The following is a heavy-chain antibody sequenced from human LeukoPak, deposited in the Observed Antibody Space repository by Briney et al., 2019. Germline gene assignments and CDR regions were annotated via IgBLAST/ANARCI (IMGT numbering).Heavy chain of an antibody. Sequence: SETLSLTCTVSGGSINSYYWSWIRQPPGKGLEYIGHIYYSGNTDYNPSLKSRVTISVDTSKNQFSLNLSSVTAADTAVYYCASYSSSKGFDYWGQGTLVTVSS. J-gene: IGHJ4*02. CDR3: ASYSSSKGFDY. V-gene: IGHV4-59*01. CDR1: GGSINSYY. CDR2: IYYSGNT. D-gene: IGHD6-6*01.